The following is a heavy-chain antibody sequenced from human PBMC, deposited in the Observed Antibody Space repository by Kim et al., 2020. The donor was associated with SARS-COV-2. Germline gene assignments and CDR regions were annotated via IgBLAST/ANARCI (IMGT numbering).Heavy chain of an antibody. CDR1: GGSIGNYY. V-gene: IGHV4-59*08. D-gene: IGHD6-19*01. Sequence: SETLSLTCTVAGGSIGNYYWSWIRQPPGKGPEWIGHIHHTGSTAHNPSLKSRVTVSIDTSNNQFSLRLTSVTVADTAVYYCVRHCGSGWFYFDSWGPGTL. CDR3: VRHCGSGWFYFDS. CDR2: IHHTGST. J-gene: IGHJ4*02.